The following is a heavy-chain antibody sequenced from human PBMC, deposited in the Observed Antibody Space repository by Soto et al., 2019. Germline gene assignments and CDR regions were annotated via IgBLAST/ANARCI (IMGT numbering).Heavy chain of an antibody. D-gene: IGHD3-16*01. CDR3: ARMGDGPYYYYGMDV. J-gene: IGHJ6*02. CDR2: INGYNGNT. CDR1: GYTFTSYG. Sequence: QVQLVQSGAEVKKPGASVKVSCKASGYTFTSYGISWVRQAPGPGLEWLGWINGYNGNTNYAQKLQGRVTMTTDTSTRTAYMELRSLSSEDTAVYSCARMGDGPYYYYGMDVWGQGTTVTVSS. V-gene: IGHV1-18*01.